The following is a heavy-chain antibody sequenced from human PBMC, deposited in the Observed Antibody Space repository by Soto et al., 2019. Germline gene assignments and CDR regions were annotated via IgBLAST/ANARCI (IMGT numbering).Heavy chain of an antibody. J-gene: IGHJ3*02. Sequence: QVRLQEWGPGLVKPSQTLSLKCSVSGGSITTGGRYWSWIRQLTGKGLEWIGDIYYSGNTYYNASLKSRVTISVEAAKNQFSLKLSSVTAADTAVYYCAQALVISGGDGFDIWGQGRLVTVSS. CDR1: GGSITTGGRY. D-gene: IGHD3-3*02. CDR3: AQALVISGGDGFDI. V-gene: IGHV4-31*02. CDR2: IYYSGNT.